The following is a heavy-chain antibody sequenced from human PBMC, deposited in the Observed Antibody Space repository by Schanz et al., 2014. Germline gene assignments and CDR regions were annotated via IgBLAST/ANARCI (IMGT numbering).Heavy chain of an antibody. J-gene: IGHJ4*02. CDR1: EFTFTTYA. D-gene: IGHD6-13*01. CDR2: ISYDGSHK. CDR3: AKGRGSWGYFFDY. Sequence: QVQLVESGGGVVRPGRSLRLSCAASEFTFTTYAMHWVRQAPGKGLEWVAVISYDGSHKYYADSVKGRFTISRDNSKNTLYLQMNSLRAEDTAVYYCAKGRGSWGYFFDYWGQGTLVTVSS. V-gene: IGHV3-30*04.